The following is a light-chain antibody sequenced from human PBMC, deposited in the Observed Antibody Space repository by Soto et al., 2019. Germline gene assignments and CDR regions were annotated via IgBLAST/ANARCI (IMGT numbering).Light chain of an antibody. Sequence: EIVLTQSPGTLSLSPGERATLSCGASQSVSTTYLAWYEQKPGQAPRLLIYGASSRATGIPDRFSGSGSGTDFTLTITRVEPEDFAVFYCHQYGSSPWTFGQGTRVEIK. V-gene: IGKV3-20*01. J-gene: IGKJ1*01. CDR1: QSVSTTY. CDR2: GAS. CDR3: HQYGSSPWT.